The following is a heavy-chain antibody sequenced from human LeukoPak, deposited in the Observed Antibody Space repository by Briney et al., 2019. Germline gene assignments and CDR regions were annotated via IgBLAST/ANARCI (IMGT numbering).Heavy chain of an antibody. CDR2: INQDGSKK. Sequence: GGSLRLSCVASRFTFSNYWMSWVRQAPGKGLEWVANINQDGSKKRYADSMKGRFTISRDNAKESLYLQLNSLRSDDTAVYYCARGSWELPTGYWGQGTLVTVSS. D-gene: IGHD1-26*01. J-gene: IGHJ4*02. CDR1: RFTFSNYW. V-gene: IGHV3-7*03. CDR3: ARGSWELPTGY.